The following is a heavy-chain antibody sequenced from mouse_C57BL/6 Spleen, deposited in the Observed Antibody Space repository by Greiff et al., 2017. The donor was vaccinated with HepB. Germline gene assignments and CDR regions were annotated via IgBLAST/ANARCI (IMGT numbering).Heavy chain of an antibody. CDR3: ARGAGAEGFAY. J-gene: IGHJ3*01. Sequence: QVQLQQPGAELVMPGASVKLSCKASGYTFTSYWMHWVKQRPGQGLEWIGEIDPSDSYTNYNQKFKGKSTLTADKSSSTAYMQLSSLTSEDSAVYYCARGAGAEGFAYWGQGTLVTVSA. CDR1: GYTFTSYW. D-gene: IGHD3-3*01. V-gene: IGHV1-69*01. CDR2: IDPSDSYT.